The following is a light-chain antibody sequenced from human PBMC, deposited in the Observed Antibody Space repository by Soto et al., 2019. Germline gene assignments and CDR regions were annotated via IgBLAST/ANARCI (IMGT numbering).Light chain of an antibody. CDR1: SSDVDTYKY. V-gene: IGLV2-14*01. J-gene: IGLJ2*01. CDR2: EVS. CDR3: CSYAGSNTRVL. Sequence: QSALTQPASVSGSPGQSIIISCTGTSSDVDTYKYVSWYQQHPGKAPKLMIYEVSHRPSGVYDRFSGSKSGNTASLSISGLQAEDEADYYCCSYAGSNTRVLFGGGTKLTVL.